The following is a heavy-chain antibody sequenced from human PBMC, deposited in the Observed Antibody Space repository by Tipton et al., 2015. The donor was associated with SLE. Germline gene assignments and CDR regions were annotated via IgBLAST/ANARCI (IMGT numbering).Heavy chain of an antibody. Sequence: LSLTCAVSGGSISSSNWWSWVRQPPGKGLEWIGEIYHSGSTNYNPSLKSRVTISVDTSKNQFSLKLSSVTAADTAVYYCARDSGRRIYGDYGEGWFDPWGQGTLVTVSS. CDR1: GGSISSSNW. CDR2: IYHSGST. V-gene: IGHV4-4*02. CDR3: ARDSGRRIYGDYGEGWFDP. D-gene: IGHD4-17*01. J-gene: IGHJ5*02.